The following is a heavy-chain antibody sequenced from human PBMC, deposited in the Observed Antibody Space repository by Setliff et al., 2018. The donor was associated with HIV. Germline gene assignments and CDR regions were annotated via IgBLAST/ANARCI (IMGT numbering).Heavy chain of an antibody. CDR1: GGTFNNYA. Sequence: SVKVSCKASGGTFNNYAISWVRQAPGQGLEWVGGIIPLFGTSNYALKFQGRVTITANESTNTAHMELSSLRSVDTAMYYCATVFYYDSESFSLDYWGQGMLVTVSS. D-gene: IGHD3-10*01. J-gene: IGHJ4*02. CDR2: IIPLFGTS. V-gene: IGHV1-69*13. CDR3: ATVFYYDSESFSLDY.